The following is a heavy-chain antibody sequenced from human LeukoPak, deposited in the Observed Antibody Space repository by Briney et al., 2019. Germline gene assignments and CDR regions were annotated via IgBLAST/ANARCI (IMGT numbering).Heavy chain of an antibody. D-gene: IGHD4-17*01. CDR3: ARDRLHYGEYEKTFDY. J-gene: IGHJ4*02. V-gene: IGHV3-21*01. CDR2: ITSGSSYI. CDR1: GFSFSTYN. Sequence: GGSLRLSCAASGFSFSTYNMNWVRQAPGQRLEWVSSITSGSSYIYYADSVKGRFTISRDNGKNSLYLQMNSLRAEDTAVYYCARDRLHYGEYEKTFDYWGQGTLVTVSS.